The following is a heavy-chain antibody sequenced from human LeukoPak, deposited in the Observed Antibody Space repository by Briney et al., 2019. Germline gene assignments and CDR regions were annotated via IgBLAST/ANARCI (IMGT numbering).Heavy chain of an antibody. D-gene: IGHD6-13*01. Sequence: GGSLRLSGTASGFRLGAYSIHWVRQAPGKGLEGLSYISVSGTIHADSVMGRVTVSRDNAKNSLYLRMNSLRAEDTAVYYCARIRGSTLPISYMDVWGKGTTVTVSS. CDR2: ISVSGTI. CDR1: GFRLGAYS. J-gene: IGHJ6*03. V-gene: IGHV3-48*04. CDR3: ARIRGSTLPISYMDV.